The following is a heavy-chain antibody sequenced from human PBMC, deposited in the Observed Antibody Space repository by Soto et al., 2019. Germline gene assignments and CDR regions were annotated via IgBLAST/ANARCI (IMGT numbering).Heavy chain of an antibody. J-gene: IGHJ4*02. CDR1: GFTFSNYG. V-gene: IGHV3-30*03. CDR2: ISYDGSNK. CDR3: ASERGYCSSTSCYATPFDY. Sequence: GGSLRLSCAASGFTFSNYGMHWVRQAPGKGLEWVAVISYDGSNKYYGDSVKGRFTISRDNSKNTVHLQMNSLRDEDTAVYYCASERGYCSSTSCYATPFDYWGQGTLVTVSS. D-gene: IGHD2-2*01.